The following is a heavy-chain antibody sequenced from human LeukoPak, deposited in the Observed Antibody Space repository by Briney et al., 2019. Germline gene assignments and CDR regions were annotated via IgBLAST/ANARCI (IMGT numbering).Heavy chain of an antibody. CDR3: ARGRNGPSADYYYGMDV. V-gene: IGHV4-4*07. CDR2: IHSSGNT. Sequence: SETLSLTCTVSGCSISYYCTCIRQPAPKGLQWIGRIHSSGNTNYNPSLRSRVTMSVDTSKNQFSLKLTSLTAADTAIYYCARGRNGPSADYYYGMDVWGQGTTVTVSS. CDR1: GCSISYY. J-gene: IGHJ6*02. D-gene: IGHD3-10*01.